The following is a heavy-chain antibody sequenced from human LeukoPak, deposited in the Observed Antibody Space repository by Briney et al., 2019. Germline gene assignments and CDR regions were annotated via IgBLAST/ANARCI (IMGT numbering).Heavy chain of an antibody. J-gene: IGHJ5*02. CDR1: GGSISSYY. CDR2: IYYSGST. V-gene: IGHV4-59*08. CDR3: AGRSGYGDYVNWFDP. Sequence: SETLSLTCTVSGGSISSYYWSWIRQPPGKGLEWIGYIYYSGSTNYNPSLKSRVTISVDTSKNQFSLKLSSVTAADTAVYYCAGRSGYGDYVNWFDPWGQGTLVTVSS. D-gene: IGHD4-17*01.